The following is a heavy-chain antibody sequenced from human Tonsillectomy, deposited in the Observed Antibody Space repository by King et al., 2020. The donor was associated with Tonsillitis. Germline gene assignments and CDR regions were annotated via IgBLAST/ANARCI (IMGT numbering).Heavy chain of an antibody. CDR3: ASTYCSSTNCPLGNWFDP. CDR1: GGSISSSSYY. CDR2: IYYSGNT. J-gene: IGHJ5*02. D-gene: IGHD2-2*01. Sequence: QLQESGPGLVKPSQTLSLTCTVSGGSISSSSYYWGWIRQPPGKGLEWIGTIYYSGNTHYNPSLKSRVTISVDTSKNQFSLKLISVTAADTAVYYCASTYCSSTNCPLGNWFDPWGQGTLVTVSS. V-gene: IGHV4-39*01.